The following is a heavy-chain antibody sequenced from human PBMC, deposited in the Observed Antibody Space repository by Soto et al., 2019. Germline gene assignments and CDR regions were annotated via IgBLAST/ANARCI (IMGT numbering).Heavy chain of an antibody. CDR3: ARDCSSTSCYGGPYYYGMDV. CDR2: ISAYNGNT. Sequence: ASVKVSCKASGYTFTSYGISWVRQAPGQGLELMGWISAYNGNTNYAQKLQGRVTMTTDTSTSTAYMELRSLRSDDTAVYYCARDCSSTSCYGGPYYYGMDVWGQGTTVTVSS. J-gene: IGHJ6*02. CDR1: GYTFTSYG. D-gene: IGHD2-2*01. V-gene: IGHV1-18*01.